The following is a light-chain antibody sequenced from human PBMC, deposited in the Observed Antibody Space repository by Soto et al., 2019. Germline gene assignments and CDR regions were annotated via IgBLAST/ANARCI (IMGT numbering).Light chain of an antibody. CDR1: SGHSSYA. V-gene: IGLV4-69*01. CDR2: LNSDGSH. CDR3: QSSGTCNHYV. Sequence: QPVLTQSPSASASLGASVKLTCTLSSGHSSYAIAWHQQQPEKGPRYLMKLNSDGSHSKGDGMPDRFSGSSPGAERHLTISLIQSEDDADYYCQSSGTCNHYVFGTATKVTVL. J-gene: IGLJ1*01.